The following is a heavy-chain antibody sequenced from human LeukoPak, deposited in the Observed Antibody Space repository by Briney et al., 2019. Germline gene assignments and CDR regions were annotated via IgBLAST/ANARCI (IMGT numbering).Heavy chain of an antibody. CDR1: GFTFSNYA. Sequence: PGGSLRLSCAASGFTFSNYAMTWVRQAPGMGLEWVAGINSGGSRTFNANSVEGRFTISRDNSKNTLYLQMERLRVEDTAFYYCAKEDYWGQGTLVTVSS. CDR3: AKEDY. J-gene: IGHJ4*02. CDR2: INSGGSRT. V-gene: IGHV3-23*01.